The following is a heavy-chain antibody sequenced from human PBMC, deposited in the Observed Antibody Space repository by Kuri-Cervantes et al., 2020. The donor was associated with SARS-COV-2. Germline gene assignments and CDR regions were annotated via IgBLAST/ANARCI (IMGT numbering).Heavy chain of an antibody. J-gene: IGHJ6*02. Sequence: GESLKISCAASGFTFSDYYMSWIRQAPGKGLEWVPYISSSGSTIYYADSVKGRFTISRDNAKNSLYLQMNSLRAEDTAVYYCASGNSWELLFIVTPPYYYYGMDVWGQGTTVTVSS. CDR2: ISSSGSTI. D-gene: IGHD1-26*01. V-gene: IGHV3-11*04. CDR3: ASGNSWELLFIVTPPYYYYGMDV. CDR1: GFTFSDYY.